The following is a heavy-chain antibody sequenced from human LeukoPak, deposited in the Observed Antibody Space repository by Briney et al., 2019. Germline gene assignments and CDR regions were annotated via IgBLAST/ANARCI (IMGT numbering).Heavy chain of an antibody. Sequence: SETLTLTCTASGGTFSSYYWSWIRQPPGKGLEWIGYIYYSGSTNYYPSLKSRVTISVDTSKNQFSLKLSSVTAADTAVYYCARTPGYSYGLRYFDYWGQGTLVTVSS. CDR2: IYYSGST. V-gene: IGHV4-59*01. CDR1: GGTFSSYY. J-gene: IGHJ4*02. D-gene: IGHD5-18*01. CDR3: ARTPGYSYGLRYFDY.